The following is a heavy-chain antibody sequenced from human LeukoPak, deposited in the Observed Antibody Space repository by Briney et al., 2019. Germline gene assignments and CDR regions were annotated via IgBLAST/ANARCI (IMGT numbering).Heavy chain of an antibody. CDR1: GGSISSYY. V-gene: IGHV4-59*01. J-gene: IGHJ4*02. D-gene: IGHD3-22*01. CDR3: ARERLGYYDRSGLDY. Sequence: PSETLSLTCTVSGGSISSYYWNWIQQPPGKGLEWIGYIYYSGSTNYNPSLKSRVTTSVDTSKNQFSLKLSSVTAADTAVYYCARERLGYYDRSGLDYWGQGTLVTVSS. CDR2: IYYSGST.